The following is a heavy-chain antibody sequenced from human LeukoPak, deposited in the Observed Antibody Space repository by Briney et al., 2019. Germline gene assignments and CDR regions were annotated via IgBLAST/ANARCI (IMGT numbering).Heavy chain of an antibody. J-gene: IGHJ4*02. D-gene: IGHD3-9*01. CDR2: IKPDESEK. V-gene: IGHV3-7*03. Sequence: ETLSLTCAVYGGPFSGYYWSWIRQPPGKGLEWVANIKPDESEKYYVGSVKGRFTISRDNAKNSLYLQMNSLRAEDTAVYYCAKWGPYDILTGRINWGQGTLVTVSS. CDR1: GGPFSGYY. CDR3: AKWGPYDILTGRIN.